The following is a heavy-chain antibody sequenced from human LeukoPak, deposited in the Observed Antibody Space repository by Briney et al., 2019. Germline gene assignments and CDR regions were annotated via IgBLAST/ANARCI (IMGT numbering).Heavy chain of an antibody. V-gene: IGHV4-34*01. CDR2: INHSGST. CDR3: ARAPTPESLAYCGGDCYSEY. J-gene: IGHJ4*02. Sequence: SETLPLTCAVYGGXFSGYYWSWIRQPPGKGLEWVGEINHSGSTNYNPSLKSRVTISVDTSKNQFSLKLSSVTAADTAVYYCARAPTPESLAYCGGDCYSEYWGQGTLVTVSS. CDR1: GGXFSGYY. D-gene: IGHD2-21*02.